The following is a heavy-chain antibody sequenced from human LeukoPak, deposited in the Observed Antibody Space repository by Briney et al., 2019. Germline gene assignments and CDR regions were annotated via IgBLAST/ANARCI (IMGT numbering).Heavy chain of an antibody. CDR3: ARDVTTVGPLDS. D-gene: IGHD4-23*01. Sequence: SVKVSCKASGDTFRNYAISWVRQAPGQGLEWMGRVIPILGKPTYAQRFQGRVTITADKPTTTVYMELSSLRSEDTAVYYCARDVTTVGPLDSWGQGTLVTVPS. J-gene: IGHJ4*02. CDR1: GDTFRNYA. V-gene: IGHV1-69*04. CDR2: VIPILGKP.